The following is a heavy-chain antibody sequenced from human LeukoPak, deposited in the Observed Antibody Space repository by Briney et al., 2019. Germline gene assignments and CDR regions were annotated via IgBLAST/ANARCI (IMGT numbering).Heavy chain of an antibody. D-gene: IGHD3-10*01. J-gene: IGHJ4*02. CDR1: GFSFSTYA. V-gene: IGHV3-23*01. Sequence: TGRSLRLSCAASGFSFSTYAMTWVRQAPGKGLECVSDIFGSGDNTFYADSVRGRFTISRDNSKSTLYLQMSSLRAEDTAVYYCASRSYYLDNWGQGTLVTVSS. CDR3: ASRSYYLDN. CDR2: IFGSGDNT.